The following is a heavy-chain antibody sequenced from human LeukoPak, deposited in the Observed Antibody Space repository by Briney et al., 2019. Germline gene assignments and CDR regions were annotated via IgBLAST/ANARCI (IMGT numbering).Heavy chain of an antibody. CDR1: GYTFTSYD. J-gene: IGHJ5*02. CDR3: ASGRSSRDYYDSSGYYCLSP. CDR2: MNPNSGNT. D-gene: IGHD3-22*01. Sequence: ASVKVSCKASGYTFTSYDINWVRQATGQGLEWMGWMNPNSGNTGYAQKFQGRVTMTRNTSISTAYMELSSLRSEDTAVYYCASGRSSRDYYDSSGYYCLSPWGQGTLVTVSS. V-gene: IGHV1-8*01.